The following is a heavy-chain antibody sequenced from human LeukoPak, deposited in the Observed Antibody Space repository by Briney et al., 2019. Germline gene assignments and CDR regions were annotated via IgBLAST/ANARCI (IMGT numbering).Heavy chain of an antibody. J-gene: IGHJ5*02. D-gene: IGHD2-15*01. V-gene: IGHV3-21*01. CDR3: GSCSGGSCHSGWFDP. CDR1: GFTFSNYW. Sequence: AGGSLRLSCAASGFTFSNYWMHWVRQAPGKGLEWVSSISSSSSYIYYADSVKGRFTISRDNAKNSLYLQMNSLRAEDTAVYYCGSCSGGSCHSGWFDPWGQGTLVTVSS. CDR2: ISSSSSYI.